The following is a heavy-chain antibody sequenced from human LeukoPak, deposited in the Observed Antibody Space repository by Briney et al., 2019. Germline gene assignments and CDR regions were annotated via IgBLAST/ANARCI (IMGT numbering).Heavy chain of an antibody. J-gene: IGHJ4*02. CDR1: GGTFNNYG. V-gene: IGHV1-69*04. Sequence: GSSVKVSCKASGGTFNNYGISWVRQAPGQGLEWVGRIIPSIGITDYAQKFQGRVTITADKSTNTVYMEVTSLRYDDTAVYYCARDHVSLWAADYWGQGTLVTVPT. D-gene: IGHD3-16*02. CDR2: IIPSIGIT. CDR3: ARDHVSLWAADY.